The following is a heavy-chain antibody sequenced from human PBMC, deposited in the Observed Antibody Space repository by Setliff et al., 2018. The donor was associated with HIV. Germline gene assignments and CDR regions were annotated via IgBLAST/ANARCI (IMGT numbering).Heavy chain of an antibody. J-gene: IGHJ5*02. V-gene: IGHV3-11*04. CDR3: ARYFCASSSSAIDA. CDR1: GFTFSASY. CDR2: ISSSGATI. Sequence: GGSLRLSCAASGFTFSASYMTWIRQAPGKGLEWVAHISSSGATIYYVDSVKGRFTISRDNAANSLYLQMNSLRVEDTAIYFCARYFCASSSSAIDAWGQGMPVTVSS. D-gene: IGHD3-3*01.